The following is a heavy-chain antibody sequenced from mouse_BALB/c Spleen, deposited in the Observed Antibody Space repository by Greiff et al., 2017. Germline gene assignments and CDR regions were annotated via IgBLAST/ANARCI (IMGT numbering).Heavy chain of an antibody. V-gene: IGHV1S127*01. CDR2: IDPSDSYT. CDR3: TFSYYAMDY. CDR1: GYTFTSYW. J-gene: IGHJ4*01. Sequence: VQLQQSGAELVKPGASVKMSCKASGYTFTSYWMHWVKQRPGQGLEWIGVIDPSDSYTSYNQKFKGKATLTVDTSSSTAYMQLSSLTSEDSAVYYCTFSYYAMDYWGQGTSVTVSS.